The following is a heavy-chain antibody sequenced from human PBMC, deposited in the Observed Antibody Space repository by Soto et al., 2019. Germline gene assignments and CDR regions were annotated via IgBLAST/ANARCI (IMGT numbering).Heavy chain of an antibody. CDR1: GFTFTRYA. CDR3: AKDSPQSYDSSGYYLTYYYYGMDV. CDR2: ISGSGGST. V-gene: IGHV3-23*01. Sequence: PGGSLRLSCAASGFTFTRYAMSWVRQAPGKGLEWVSAISGSGGSTYYADSVKGRFTISRDNSKNTLYLQMNSLRAEDTAVYYCAKDSPQSYDSSGYYLTYYYYGMDVWGQGTTVTVSS. D-gene: IGHD3-22*01. J-gene: IGHJ6*02.